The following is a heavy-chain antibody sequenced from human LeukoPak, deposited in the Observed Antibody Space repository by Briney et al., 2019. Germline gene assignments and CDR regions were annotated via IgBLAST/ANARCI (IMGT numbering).Heavy chain of an antibody. CDR1: GYTFTSYG. CDR2: ISAYNGNT. J-gene: IGHJ4*02. CDR3: ARDYAGYSGSYYGGGY. V-gene: IGHV1-18*01. Sequence: ASVKVSCKASGYTFTSYGISWVRQAPGLGLEWMGWISAYNGNTNYAQKLQGRVTMTTDTSTSTAYMELRSLRSDDTAVYYCARDYAGYSGSYYGGGYWGQGTLVTVSS. D-gene: IGHD1-26*01.